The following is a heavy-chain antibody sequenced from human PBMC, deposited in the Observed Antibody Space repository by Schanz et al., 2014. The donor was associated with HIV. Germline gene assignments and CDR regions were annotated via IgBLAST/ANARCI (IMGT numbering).Heavy chain of an antibody. CDR2: ISYDGTNK. V-gene: IGHV3-33*05. CDR1: GFTFDSYG. D-gene: IGHD2-15*01. J-gene: IGHJ5*02. Sequence: QVRLVESGGGVVRPGRSLRLSCAASGFTFDSYGMHWVRQAPGKGLEWVAVISYDGTNKKVADSVKGRFTISRDNSRNILYLQMSNLRAEDTALYYCVTEQYSPISAWGQGALVIVSS. CDR3: VTEQYSPISA.